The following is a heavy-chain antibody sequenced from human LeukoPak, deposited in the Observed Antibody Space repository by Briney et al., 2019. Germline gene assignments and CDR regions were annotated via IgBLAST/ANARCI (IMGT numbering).Heavy chain of an antibody. V-gene: IGHV4-39*07. J-gene: IGHJ5*02. D-gene: IGHD6-13*01. CDR1: GGSINNSSYY. Sequence: SETLSLTCTVSGGSINNSSYYWGWIRQPPGKGLEWIGTIYNSGSTYYNASLESRVTISVDTSKNQFSLKLSSVTAADTAVYYCARAYSSSWYFNWFDPWGQGTLVTVSS. CDR2: IYNSGST. CDR3: ARAYSSSWYFNWFDP.